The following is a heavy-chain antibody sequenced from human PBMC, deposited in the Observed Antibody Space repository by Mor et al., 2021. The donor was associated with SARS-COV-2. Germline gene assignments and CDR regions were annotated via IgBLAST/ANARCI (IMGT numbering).Heavy chain of an antibody. CDR3: ARRGIAAAAQDWYFDL. D-gene: IGHD6-13*01. J-gene: IGHJ2*01. Sequence: WVRLMPGKGLEWMGIIYPGDSDTRYSPSFQGQVTISVDNSISTAYLQWSSLKASDTAMYYCARRGIAAAAQDWYFDLW. CDR2: IYPGDSDT. V-gene: IGHV5-51*01.